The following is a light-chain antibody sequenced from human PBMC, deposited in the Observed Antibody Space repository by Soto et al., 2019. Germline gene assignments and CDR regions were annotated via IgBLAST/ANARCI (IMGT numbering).Light chain of an antibody. CDR3: SLYAGTNSVV. Sequence: QSALTQPPSASGSPGQSVAISCTGTSSDIGAYKFVSWYQQHPGKAPRLILYEVSRRPSGVPDRFSGSKSGNTASLTVSGLLDDDEADYYCSLYAGTNSVVFGGGTKVTVL. V-gene: IGLV2-8*01. CDR2: EVS. CDR1: SSDIGAYKF. J-gene: IGLJ2*01.